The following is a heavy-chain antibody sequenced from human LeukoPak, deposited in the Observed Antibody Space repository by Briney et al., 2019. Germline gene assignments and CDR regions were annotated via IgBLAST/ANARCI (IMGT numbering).Heavy chain of an antibody. CDR3: ARGSSFSNL. CDR1: GFTFDDYG. Sequence: GGSLRLSCAASGFTFDDYGMSWVRQAPGKGLEWVSGINYNGSSKGYADSVKGRFAISRDNAKNSLYLQMNSLRDEDAALYYCARGSSFSNLWGQGTLVTVSS. V-gene: IGHV3-20*04. J-gene: IGHJ5*02. CDR2: INYNGSSK. D-gene: IGHD2-2*01.